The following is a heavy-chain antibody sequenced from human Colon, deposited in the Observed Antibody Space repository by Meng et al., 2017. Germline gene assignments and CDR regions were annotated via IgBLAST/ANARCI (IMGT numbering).Heavy chain of an antibody. CDR1: GGSFSGYY. V-gene: IGHV4-34*01. Sequence: QGQLQPWGAGLLKPSEALYLTCAGYGGSFSGYYWSWIRQPPGKGLEWIGEINHSGSTNYNPSLKSRVTISVDTSKNQFSLKLSSVTAADTAVYYCARGIPFEGPYYGYWGQGTLVTVSS. J-gene: IGHJ4*02. D-gene: IGHD3-16*01. CDR2: INHSGST. CDR3: ARGIPFEGPYYGY.